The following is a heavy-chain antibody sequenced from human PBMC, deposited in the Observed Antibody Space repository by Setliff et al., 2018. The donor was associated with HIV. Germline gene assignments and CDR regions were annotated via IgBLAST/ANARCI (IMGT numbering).Heavy chain of an antibody. J-gene: IGHJ4*02. Sequence: PGESLKISCKGSGYSFTSYWIGWVRQMPGKGLEWVGFIYPGDSDSRYSPSFRGQVTISADKSTTTAYLDWASLKASDTAMYYCVRYIGAAAGYIDHWGQGTPVTVSS. D-gene: IGHD6-25*01. CDR2: IYPGDSDS. V-gene: IGHV5-51*01. CDR1: GYSFTSYW. CDR3: VRYIGAAAGYIDH.